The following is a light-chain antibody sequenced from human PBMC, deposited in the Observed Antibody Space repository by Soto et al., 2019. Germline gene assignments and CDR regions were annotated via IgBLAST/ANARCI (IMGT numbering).Light chain of an antibody. Sequence: QSVLTQPASVSGSPGQSITISCTGTSSDVGGYNYVSWHQQHPGKAPKLMIYEVSNRPSGVSNRFSGSKSGNTASLTISGLQAEDEADYYCISYTSSSTSWVFGAGAKLTVL. CDR1: SSDVGGYNY. CDR2: EVS. J-gene: IGLJ3*02. CDR3: ISYTSSSTSWV. V-gene: IGLV2-14*01.